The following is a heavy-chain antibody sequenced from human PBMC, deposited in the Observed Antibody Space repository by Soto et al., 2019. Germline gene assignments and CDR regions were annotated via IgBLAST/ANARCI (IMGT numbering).Heavy chain of an antibody. CDR3: ARDVLDIVVVPAASTTGDI. J-gene: IGHJ3*02. Sequence: SVKVSCKASGFTFTSSAVQWVRQARGQRLEWIGWIVVGSGNTNYAQKFQERVTITRDMSTSTAYMELSSLRSEDTAVYYCARDVLDIVVVPAASTTGDIWGQGTMVTVSS. D-gene: IGHD2-2*03. CDR2: IVVGSGNT. CDR1: GFTFTSSA. V-gene: IGHV1-58*01.